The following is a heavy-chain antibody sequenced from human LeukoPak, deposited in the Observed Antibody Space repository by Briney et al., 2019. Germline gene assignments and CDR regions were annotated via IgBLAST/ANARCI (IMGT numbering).Heavy chain of an antibody. CDR1: GFTFSSYS. V-gene: IGHV3-66*01. CDR2: IYSGGTT. D-gene: IGHD4-11*01. CDR3: ARDPPAVTTNTYG. J-gene: IGHJ4*02. Sequence: GGSLRLSCAASGFTFSSYSMNWVRQAPGKGLEWISLIYSGGTTSYADSVKGRFTISRDDSKNTLYLQMNNLRADDTAVYYCARDPPAVTTNTYGWGQGTLVTVSS.